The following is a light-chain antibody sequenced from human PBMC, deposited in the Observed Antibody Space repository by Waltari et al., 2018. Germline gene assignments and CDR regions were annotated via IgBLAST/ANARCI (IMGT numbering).Light chain of an antibody. J-gene: IGLJ2*01. Sequence: SALPPPPSASGSPGPSVPLSCPGTRRAVGGSPSVSWYPPPPGTAPPLLLSAVRKRPAGGLERFSGAKAGNTASLTVSGRQAEEEAEYYCSADAGSNNVVVGGGTKLT. V-gene: IGLV2-8*01. CDR1: RRAVGGSPS. CDR3: SADAGSNNVV. CDR2: AVR.